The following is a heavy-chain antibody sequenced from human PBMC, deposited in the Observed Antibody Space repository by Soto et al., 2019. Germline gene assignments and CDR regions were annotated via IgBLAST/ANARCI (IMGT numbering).Heavy chain of an antibody. D-gene: IGHD3-10*01. CDR2: INHSGST. V-gene: IGHV4-34*01. Sequence: QVQLQQWGAGLLKPSETLSLTCAVYGGSFSGYYWSWIRQPPGKGLEWIGEINHSGSTNYNPSLKSRVTISVDTCKNQFSLKLSSVTAADTAVYYCARGRNYYGSGSSGYYWGQGTLVTVSS. CDR1: GGSFSGYY. CDR3: ARGRNYYGSGSSGYY. J-gene: IGHJ4*02.